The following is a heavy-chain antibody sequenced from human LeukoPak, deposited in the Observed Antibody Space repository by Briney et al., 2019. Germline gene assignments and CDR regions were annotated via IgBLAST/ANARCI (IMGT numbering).Heavy chain of an antibody. D-gene: IGHD1-26*01. J-gene: IGHJ4*02. CDR3: ARGASGNYHYFDY. Sequence: PSQTLSLTCTVSGGSISRGGYYWSWIRQHPGKGLKWIGYIYTSGSTDYNPSLKSRVTLSVDTSKNQFSLKLSSVTAADTAVYYCARGASGNYHYFDYWGQGTLVTVSS. CDR1: GGSISRGGYY. CDR2: IYTSGST. V-gene: IGHV4-31*03.